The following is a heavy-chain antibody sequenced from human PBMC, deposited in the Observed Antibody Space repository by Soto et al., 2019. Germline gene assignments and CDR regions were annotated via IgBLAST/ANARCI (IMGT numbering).Heavy chain of an antibody. V-gene: IGHV3-23*01. J-gene: IGHJ6*02. CDR3: AKHSGSSIYYGVDV. Sequence: GGSLRLSCAASGFTLSSHAMSWVRQAPGKGLEWVSSISGSGDSRYDADSVKGRLTISRDNSKNTLYLQMSSLGAEDTAVYYCAKHSGSSIYYGVDVWGQGTTVTVS. CDR1: GFTLSSHA. D-gene: IGHD6-6*01. CDR2: ISGSGDSR.